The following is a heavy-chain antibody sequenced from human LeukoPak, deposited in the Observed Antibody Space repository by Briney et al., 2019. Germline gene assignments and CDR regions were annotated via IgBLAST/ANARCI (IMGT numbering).Heavy chain of an antibody. Sequence: GGSLRLSCVGSGYIFSTYWMNGVRQAPGKGLEWGANIKQDGSEKYHVDSVKGRFTISRDNAKNSLYLQMDSLRVEDTAVYYCARGRECSGTGCYLPGIYWGQGILVTVSS. CDR2: IKQDGSEK. CDR1: GYIFSTYW. V-gene: IGHV3-7*01. J-gene: IGHJ4*02. CDR3: ARGRECSGTGCYLPGIY. D-gene: IGHD2-2*01.